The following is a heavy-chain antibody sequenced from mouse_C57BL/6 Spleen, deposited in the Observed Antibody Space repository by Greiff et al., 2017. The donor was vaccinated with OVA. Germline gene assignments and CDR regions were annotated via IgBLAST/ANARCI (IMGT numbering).Heavy chain of an antibody. J-gene: IGHJ4*01. CDR3: ASLITTVDAMDY. V-gene: IGHV7-3*01. CDR1: GFTFTDYY. D-gene: IGHD1-1*01. Sequence: EVQGVESGGGLVQPGGSLSLSCAASGFTFTDYYMSWVRQPPGKALEWLGFIRNKANGYTTEYSASVKGRFTISRDNSQSILYLQMNALRAEDSATYYCASLITTVDAMDYWGQGTSVTVSS. CDR2: IRNKANGYTT.